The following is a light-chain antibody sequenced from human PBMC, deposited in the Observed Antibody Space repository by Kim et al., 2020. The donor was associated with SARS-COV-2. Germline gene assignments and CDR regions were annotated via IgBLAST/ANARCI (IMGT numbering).Light chain of an antibody. CDR2: TAS. Sequence: DIQMTQSPSAMSASIGDRVTITCRASQDITNYLIWFQQKPGKVPKRLISTASVLQSGVPSRFSGSGFGTEFTLTISGLQPEDFATYYCLQHHTFPWTFGQGTKVDIK. CDR3: LQHHTFPWT. J-gene: IGKJ1*01. V-gene: IGKV1-17*03. CDR1: QDITNY.